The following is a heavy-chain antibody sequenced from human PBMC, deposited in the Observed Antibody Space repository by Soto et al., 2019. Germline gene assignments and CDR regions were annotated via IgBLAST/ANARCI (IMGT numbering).Heavy chain of an antibody. CDR3: ARRSTVTRWLDY. CDR1: GGSISSYY. J-gene: IGHJ4*02. V-gene: IGHV4-59*08. CDR2: IYYSGST. Sequence: SETLSLTCTVSGGSISSYYWSWIRQPPGKGLEWIGYIYYSGSTNYNPSLKSRVTISVDTSKNQFSLKLSSVTAADTAVYYCARRSTVTRWLDYWGQGTLVTVSS. D-gene: IGHD4-17*01.